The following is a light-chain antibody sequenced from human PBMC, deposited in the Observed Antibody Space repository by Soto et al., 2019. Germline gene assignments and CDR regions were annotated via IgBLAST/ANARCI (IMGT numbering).Light chain of an antibody. CDR1: QSVSSGF. V-gene: IGKV3-20*01. CDR2: GAS. CDR3: QQYGSSIT. Sequence: ENVLTQSPGTLSLSPGARAPLSCRASQSVSSGFLAWYQQKPGQAPRLLIYGASSRATGIPDRFSGSGSGTDFTLTISRLEPEDFAVYYCQQYGSSITFGQGTRLEIK. J-gene: IGKJ5*01.